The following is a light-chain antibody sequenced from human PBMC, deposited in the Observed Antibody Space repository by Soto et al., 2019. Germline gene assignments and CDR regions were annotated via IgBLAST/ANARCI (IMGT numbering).Light chain of an antibody. Sequence: EIVLTQSPGTLSLSPGERATLSCGASQTLGSSYLDWYQQKPGQAPRLIIYGATNRATGIPDRFSGRGTGTDFTLTISRLEAEDFAVYYCHQYAMSPQTFGGGAKVEI. J-gene: IGKJ4*01. CDR3: HQYAMSPQT. CDR2: GAT. V-gene: IGKV3-20*01. CDR1: QTLGSSY.